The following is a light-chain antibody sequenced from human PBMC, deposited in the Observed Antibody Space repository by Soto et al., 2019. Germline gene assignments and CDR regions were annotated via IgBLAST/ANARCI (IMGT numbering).Light chain of an antibody. J-gene: IGKJ5*01. CDR1: QTISSY. V-gene: IGKV1-27*01. CDR2: AAY. Sequence: DIQMTQSPSSLSASVGDTVTIACRASQTISSYLAWYQQKPGKAPKLLIYAAYTLQSGVPSRFSGSGSGTDFTLTISSLQPEDVAIYYCQKYNSGLITFGQGTRLEI. CDR3: QKYNSGLIT.